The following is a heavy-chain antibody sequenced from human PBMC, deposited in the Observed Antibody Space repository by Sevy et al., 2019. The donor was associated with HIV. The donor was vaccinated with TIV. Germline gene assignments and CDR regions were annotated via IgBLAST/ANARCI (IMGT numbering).Heavy chain of an antibody. CDR3: ARDSREWSVSPRPPDY. CDR1: GLTFITYA. CDR2: ISYDGSNK. D-gene: IGHD3-3*01. V-gene: IGHV3-30-3*01. Sequence: GGSLRLSCAASGLTFITYAMHWVRQAPGKGLEWVAVISYDGSNKYYADSVKGRFTISRDNSKNLLYLQMNSLRDEDTAVYYCARDSREWSVSPRPPDYWGQGTLVTVSS. J-gene: IGHJ4*02.